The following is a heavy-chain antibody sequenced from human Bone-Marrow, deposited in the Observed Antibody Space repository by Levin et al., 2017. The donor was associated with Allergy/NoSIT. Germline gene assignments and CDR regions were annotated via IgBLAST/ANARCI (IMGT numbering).Heavy chain of an antibody. J-gene: IGHJ4*02. D-gene: IGHD6-13*01. CDR3: ARDPPGVAAAGSGY. Sequence: LSVTCAVSGFTVGNNYMSWVRQAPGKGLEWVSLIYSGGSTYYADSVKGRFTISRDSSKNTLYLQMNNLRVEDTAVYYCARDPPGVAAAGSGYWGQGTLVTVSS. CDR1: GFTVGNNY. CDR2: IYSGGST. V-gene: IGHV3-66*01.